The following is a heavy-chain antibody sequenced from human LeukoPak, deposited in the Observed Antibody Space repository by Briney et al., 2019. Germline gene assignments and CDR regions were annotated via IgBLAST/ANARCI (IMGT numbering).Heavy chain of an antibody. Sequence: GGSLRLSCAASGFTFSNYGMHWVRQAPGKGLEWVAVISHDGSTTFYADSVKGRFTISRDNSKNTLYLQMYRLRAEDTAVYYCAKEPNSYSSGWYFQHWGQGTLVTVSS. CDR3: AKEPNSYSSGWYFQH. CDR2: ISHDGSTT. D-gene: IGHD6-25*01. J-gene: IGHJ1*01. CDR1: GFTFSNYG. V-gene: IGHV3-30*18.